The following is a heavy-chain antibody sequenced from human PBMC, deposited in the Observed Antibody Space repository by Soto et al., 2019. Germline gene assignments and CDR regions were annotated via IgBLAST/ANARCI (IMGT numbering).Heavy chain of an antibody. D-gene: IGHD3-3*01. V-gene: IGHV4-31*03. CDR3: ARVWRSVRDFWSGYPDY. Sequence: QVQLQESGPGLVKPSQTLSLTCTVSGGSISSGGYYWSWIRQHPGKGLEWIGYIYYSGSTYYNPSLKSRVTISVDTSKNQFSLKLSSVTAADTAVYYCARVWRSVRDFWSGYPDYWGQGTLVTVSS. J-gene: IGHJ4*02. CDR1: GGSISSGGYY. CDR2: IYYSGST.